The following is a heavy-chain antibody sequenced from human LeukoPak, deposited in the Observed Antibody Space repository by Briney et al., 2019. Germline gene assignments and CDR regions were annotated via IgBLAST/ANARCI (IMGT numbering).Heavy chain of an antibody. CDR2: INPNSGGT. J-gene: IGHJ4*02. Sequence: ASVKVSCKASGYTFTGYYMHWVRQAPGQGLERMGWINPNSGGTNYAQKFQGRVTMTRDTSISTAYMELSRLRSDDTAVYYCARDRGYSGSYYFDYWGQGTLVTVSS. V-gene: IGHV1-2*02. CDR3: ARDRGYSGSYYFDY. D-gene: IGHD1-26*01. CDR1: GYTFTGYY.